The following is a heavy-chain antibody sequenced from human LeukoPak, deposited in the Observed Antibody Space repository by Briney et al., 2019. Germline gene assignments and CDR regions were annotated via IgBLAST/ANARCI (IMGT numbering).Heavy chain of an antibody. CDR1: GFIFGDYA. D-gene: IGHD2-21*02. Sequence: GGSLRLSCTASGFIFGDYAMSWFRQAPGKGLEWVGFIRSKAYGGTIEYAASVKGRFTISRDDSKSIAYLQMNSLKTEDTAVYYCSRLPQHIVVVTAMGIDYWGQGTLVTVSS. V-gene: IGHV3-49*03. CDR3: SRLPQHIVVVTAMGIDY. CDR2: IRSKAYGGTI. J-gene: IGHJ4*02.